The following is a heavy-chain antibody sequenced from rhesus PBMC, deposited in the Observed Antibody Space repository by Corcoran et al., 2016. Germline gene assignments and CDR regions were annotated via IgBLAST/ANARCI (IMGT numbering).Heavy chain of an antibody. J-gene: IGHJ4*01. CDR2: IRNKVHGGTP. D-gene: IGHD2-21*01. Sequence: EVQLVESGGGLVQPGGSLRLSCAASGFTFSDYYMSWVRQAPGKGPECVGFIRNKVHGGTPEYAAYVKGNFTISRDDSKSIASLQMNSLITEDTAVYYCARGYTDFDYWGQGVLVTVSS. CDR1: GFTFSDYY. CDR3: ARGYTDFDY. V-gene: IGHV3S22*01.